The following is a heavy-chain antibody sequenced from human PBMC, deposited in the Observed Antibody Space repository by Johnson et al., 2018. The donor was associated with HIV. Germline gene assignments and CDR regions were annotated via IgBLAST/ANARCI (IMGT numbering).Heavy chain of an antibody. V-gene: IGHV3-74*01. CDR1: GFTFSSYW. D-gene: IGHD5-12*01. Sequence: VQLVESGGGLVQPGGSLRLSCAASGFTFSSYWMHWVRQAPGKGLVWVSRINSDGSSTSYADSVKGRFTISRDNTENTLNLQMISLRVEDTAVYYGAKDFLVARPSEHDAFDVWGQGTMVTVSS. CDR3: AKDFLVARPSEHDAFDV. J-gene: IGHJ3*01. CDR2: INSDGSST.